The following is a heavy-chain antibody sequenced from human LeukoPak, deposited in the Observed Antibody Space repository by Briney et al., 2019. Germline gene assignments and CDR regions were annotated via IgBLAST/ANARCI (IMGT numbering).Heavy chain of an antibody. CDR3: AKRYGDSTGWFFDF. Sequence: GGSLRLSCEGSGYSFDSYAMTWVRQAPGKGLEWVSSINGNGDITYYAESVKGRFTVSRDNSKNMLFLQMNSLRAEDTAVFYCAKRYGDSTGWFFDFWGQGSLVTVSS. CDR2: INGNGDIT. D-gene: IGHD6-13*01. CDR1: GYSFDSYA. J-gene: IGHJ4*02. V-gene: IGHV3-23*01.